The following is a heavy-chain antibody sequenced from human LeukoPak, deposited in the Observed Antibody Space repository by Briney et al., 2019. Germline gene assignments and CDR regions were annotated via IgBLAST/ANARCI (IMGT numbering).Heavy chain of an antibody. CDR1: GGTFSSYA. D-gene: IGHD2-2*01. J-gene: IGHJ6*02. V-gene: IGHV1-69*13. Sequence: SVKVSCTASGGTFSSYAISWVRQAPGQGLEWMGGIIPISGTANYAQKFQGRVTITADESTSTAYMELSSLRSEDTAVYYCARLGCSSTSCRAVGMDVWGQGTTVTVSS. CDR2: IIPISGTA. CDR3: ARLGCSSTSCRAVGMDV.